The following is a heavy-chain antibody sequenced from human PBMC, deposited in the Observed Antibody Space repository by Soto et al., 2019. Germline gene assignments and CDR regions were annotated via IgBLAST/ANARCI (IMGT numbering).Heavy chain of an antibody. CDR2: IYYSGST. CDR1: GGSISSSSYY. CDR3: ARLLGSAAVAPFDY. V-gene: IGHV4-39*01. J-gene: IGHJ4*02. D-gene: IGHD3-10*01. Sequence: QLLESGPGLVKPSETLSLTCTVSGGSISSSSYYWGWIRQPPGKGLEWIGSIYYSGSTYYNPSLKSRVTISVDTSKNQFSLKLSSVTAADTAVYYCARLLGSAAVAPFDYWGQGTLVTVSS.